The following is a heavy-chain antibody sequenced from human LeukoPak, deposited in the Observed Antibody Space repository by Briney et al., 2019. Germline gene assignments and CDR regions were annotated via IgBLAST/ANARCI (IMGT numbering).Heavy chain of an antibody. V-gene: IGHV1-46*01. CDR3: ARSQVERKDAFDI. Sequence: ASVKVSCKASGYTFTSYYMHWVRQAPGQGLEWMGIINPSGGSTSYAQKFQGRVTMTRDMSTSTVYMELSSLRSEDTAVYYCARSQVERKDAFDIWGQGTMVTVSS. D-gene: IGHD1-14*01. J-gene: IGHJ3*02. CDR2: INPSGGST. CDR1: GYTFTSYY.